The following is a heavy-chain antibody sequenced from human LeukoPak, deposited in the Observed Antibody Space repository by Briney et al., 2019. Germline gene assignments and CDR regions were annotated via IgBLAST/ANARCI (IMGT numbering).Heavy chain of an antibody. CDR2: ISASGDSA. Sequence: GGSLRLSCAASGFIFSRYAMIWVRQAPGKGPEWVAAISASGDSAYYADSVKGRFTLSRDNSKNTLYLQMNSLIAEDTAVYYCAKRSSLRWHYYGMDVCGEGTTVTVSS. D-gene: IGHD5-12*01. V-gene: IGHV3-23*01. CDR1: GFIFSRYA. CDR3: AKRSSLRWHYYGMDV. J-gene: IGHJ6*04.